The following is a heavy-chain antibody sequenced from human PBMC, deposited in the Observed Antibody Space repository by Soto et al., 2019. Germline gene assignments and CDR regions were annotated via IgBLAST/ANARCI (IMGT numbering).Heavy chain of an antibody. V-gene: IGHV3-23*01. Sequence: PEGSLRGSCVASGFRLSNYAMNWVRQAPGKGLEWVSVISESGGSTHYADSVRGRFTVSRDNSKTSLSLRMNSLRDEDTAVYFCAKRSPYSSGWYSPIFDYWGQGALVTVSS. CDR2: ISESGGST. J-gene: IGHJ4*02. CDR3: AKRSPYSSGWYSPIFDY. D-gene: IGHD6-13*01. CDR1: GFRLSNYA.